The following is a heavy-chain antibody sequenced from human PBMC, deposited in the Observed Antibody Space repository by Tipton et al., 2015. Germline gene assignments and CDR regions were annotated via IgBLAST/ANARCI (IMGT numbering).Heavy chain of an antibody. J-gene: IGHJ6*02. CDR2: ISYDENNK. D-gene: IGHD3-3*01. Sequence: SLRLSCTASGFRFGDYAMSWFRQAPGKGLEWVAGISYDENNKNYLDSVKGRFTISRDNSKNLLYLQINSLRAEDTAVYFCAKDRGTIDGVLTRSYYNYAMDVWGQGTTVTVSS. CDR1: GFRFGDYA. CDR3: AKDRGTIDGVLTRSYYNYAMDV. V-gene: IGHV3-30*01.